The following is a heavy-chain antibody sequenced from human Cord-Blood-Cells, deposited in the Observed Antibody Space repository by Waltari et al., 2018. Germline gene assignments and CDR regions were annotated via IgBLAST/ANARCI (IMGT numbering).Heavy chain of an antibody. CDR2: INHSGQT. Sequence: QVQLQQWGAGLLKPSETLSLTCAVYGGSFSGYSWSWIRQTPGKGLEWIGEINHSGQTSNNPSLKSRVTISVDPCKKQCSRRLSSVTAAEAAVYYRARSYCTGGVCYMGYFDYWGQGTLVTVSP. J-gene: IGHJ4*02. D-gene: IGHD2-8*02. CDR3: ARSYCTGGVCYMGYFDY. V-gene: IGHV4-34*01. CDR1: GGSFSGYS.